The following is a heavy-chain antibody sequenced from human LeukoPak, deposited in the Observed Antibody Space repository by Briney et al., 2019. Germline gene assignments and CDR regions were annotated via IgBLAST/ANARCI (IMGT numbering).Heavy chain of an antibody. CDR2: ISSSSSTV. J-gene: IGHJ4*02. CDR3: VRGDYGDYTLFDY. V-gene: IGHV3-48*01. D-gene: IGHD4-17*01. CDR1: GFTFSDYS. Sequence: GGSLRLSRAASGFTFSDYSMNWVRQAPGKGLEWVSYISSSSSTVYYADSVKGRFTISRDNAKNTLYLQMNSLRAEDTAVYYCVRGDYGDYTLFDYWGQGTLVTVSS.